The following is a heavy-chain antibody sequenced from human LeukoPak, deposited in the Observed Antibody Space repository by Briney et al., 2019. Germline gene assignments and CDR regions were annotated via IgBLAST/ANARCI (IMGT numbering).Heavy chain of an antibody. CDR3: ARDSSSYYFDD. D-gene: IGHD6-6*01. CDR2: IYTGGTP. J-gene: IGHJ4*02. V-gene: IGHV3-66*01. CDR1: GFTVTSNH. Sequence: GGSLTLSCAAPGFTVTSNHMNWVRQAPGKGLQWVSIIYTGGTPHYADSLKDRVLIIRDHSINTLYLQMNSLRAEDAAVYYCARDSSSYYFDDWGQGTLVTVSS.